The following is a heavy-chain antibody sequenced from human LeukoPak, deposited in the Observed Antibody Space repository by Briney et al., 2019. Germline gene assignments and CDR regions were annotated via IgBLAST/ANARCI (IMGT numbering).Heavy chain of an antibody. D-gene: IGHD1-1*01. Sequence: GGSLRLSCAASGFTFSGSAMHWVRQASGKGLEWVGRIRSKANSYATAYAASVKGRFTISRDDSKNTAYLQMNSLKTVDTAVYYCTRDWDLSTKQYKYYFDYWGQGTLVTVSS. CDR1: GFTFSGSA. J-gene: IGHJ4*02. CDR3: TRDWDLSTKQYKYYFDY. V-gene: IGHV3-73*01. CDR2: IRSKANSYAT.